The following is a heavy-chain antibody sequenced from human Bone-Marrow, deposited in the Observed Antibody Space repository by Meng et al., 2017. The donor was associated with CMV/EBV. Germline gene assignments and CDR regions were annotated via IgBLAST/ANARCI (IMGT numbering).Heavy chain of an antibody. CDR1: GGTLSSYA. D-gene: IGHD6-13*01. CDR3: ARAEVTAAAGTPHYYYYYYGMDV. V-gene: IGHV1-69*05. Sequence: SVKVSCKASGGTLSSYAISWVRQAPGQGLEWMGGIIPIFGTANYAQKFQGRVTITTDESTSTAYMELSSLRSEDTAVYYCARAEVTAAAGTPHYYYYYYGMDVWGQGTTVTVSS. J-gene: IGHJ6*02. CDR2: IIPIFGTA.